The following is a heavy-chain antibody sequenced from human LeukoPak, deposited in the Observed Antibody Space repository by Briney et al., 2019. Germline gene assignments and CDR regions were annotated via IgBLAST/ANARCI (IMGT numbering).Heavy chain of an antibody. Sequence: PGASLRLSCAASGFTFSSYAMSWVRRAPGKGLEWVSAISGSGGSTYYADSVKGRFTISRDNSKNTLYLQMNSLRAEDTAVYYCAKDHAPSSGSFDYWGQGTLVTVSS. CDR3: AKDHAPSSGSFDY. V-gene: IGHV3-23*01. CDR2: ISGSGGST. J-gene: IGHJ4*02. CDR1: GFTFSSYA. D-gene: IGHD6-19*01.